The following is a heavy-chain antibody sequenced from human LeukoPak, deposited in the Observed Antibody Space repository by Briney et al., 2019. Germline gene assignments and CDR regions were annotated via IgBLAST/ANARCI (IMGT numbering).Heavy chain of an antibody. J-gene: IGHJ5*02. CDR1: GGSFSSYY. CDR3: AVDHGGNPDMSPGGS. CDR2: INHSGST. D-gene: IGHD4-23*01. Sequence: SETLSLTCAVYGGSFSSYYWSWIRQPPGKGLEWIGEINHSGSTNYNPSLKSRVTISVDTSKNQFSLKLSSVTAADTAVYYCAVDHGGNPDMSPGGSWGQGTLVTVSS. V-gene: IGHV4-34*01.